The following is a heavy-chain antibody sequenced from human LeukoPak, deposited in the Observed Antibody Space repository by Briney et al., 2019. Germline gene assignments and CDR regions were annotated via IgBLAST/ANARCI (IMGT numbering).Heavy chain of an antibody. D-gene: IGHD3-22*01. CDR3: ARLRLYYDSSGYPDY. J-gene: IGHJ4*02. Sequence: SETLSLTCAVSGGSFSGYYWSWIRQPPGKGLEWIGEINHSGSTNYNPSLKSRVTISVDTSKNQFSLKLGSVTAADTAVYYCARLRLYYDSSGYPDYWGQGTLVTVSS. V-gene: IGHV4-34*01. CDR2: INHSGST. CDR1: GGSFSGYY.